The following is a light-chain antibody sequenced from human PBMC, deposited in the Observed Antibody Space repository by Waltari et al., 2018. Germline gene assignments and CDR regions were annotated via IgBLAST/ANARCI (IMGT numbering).Light chain of an antibody. V-gene: IGKV1-8*01. CDR3: QQYYSYPRYT. Sequence: AIRITQSPSSLSASTGDRVTITCRASQGISSYLAWYRQKPGKAPKLLIYAASTLQSGVASGFSGSGSGTDFTLTISCRQSEDFATYYGQQYYSYPRYTFGQGTKLEIK. CDR1: QGISSY. J-gene: IGKJ2*01. CDR2: AAS.